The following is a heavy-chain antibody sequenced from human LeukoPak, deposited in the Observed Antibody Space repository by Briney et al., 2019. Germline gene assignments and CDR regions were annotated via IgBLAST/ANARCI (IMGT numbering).Heavy chain of an antibody. CDR1: GFTFSSFW. D-gene: IGHD2-8*01. CDR3: ATDRYCTHGVYYMGY. V-gene: IGHV3-7*05. Sequence: GGSLRLSCVASGFTFSSFWMSWVRQAPGKGLEWVANIKQDGSEKHFVDSVKGRFTISRDNAKNSLYLQMDSLRAEDTAFYFCATDRYCTHGVYYMGYWGQGTLVTVSS. J-gene: IGHJ4*02. CDR2: IKQDGSEK.